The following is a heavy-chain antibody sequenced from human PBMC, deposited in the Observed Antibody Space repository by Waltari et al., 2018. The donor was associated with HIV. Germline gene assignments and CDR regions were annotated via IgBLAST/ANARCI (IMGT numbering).Heavy chain of an antibody. Sequence: EVQLVESGGGLVKPGGSLRLSCAASGFTFNNAWMSWVRQAPGKGLDWVGRIRSKTDGGTTDYTAPVKGRFTISRDDSKNTLYLQMNSLKTEDTAVYYCASGYNYGSGFYSWGQGTLVTVSS. D-gene: IGHD5-18*01. J-gene: IGHJ4*02. CDR2: IRSKTDGGTT. CDR3: ASGYNYGSGFYS. CDR1: GFTFNNAW. V-gene: IGHV3-15*01.